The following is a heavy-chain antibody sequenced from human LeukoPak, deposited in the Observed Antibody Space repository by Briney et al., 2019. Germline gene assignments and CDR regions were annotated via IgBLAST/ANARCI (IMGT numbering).Heavy chain of an antibody. D-gene: IGHD4-23*01. CDR1: GFTFSSYS. CDR3: TRGAYDGNRFDY. CDR2: ISSSSSYI. J-gene: IGHJ4*02. V-gene: IGHV3-21*01. Sequence: GGSLRLSCAASGFTFSSYSMNWVRQAPGKGLEWVSSISSSSSYIYYADSVKGRFTISRDNAKNSLFLQMNSLRAEDTAVYYCTRGAYDGNRFDYWGQGTLVTVSP.